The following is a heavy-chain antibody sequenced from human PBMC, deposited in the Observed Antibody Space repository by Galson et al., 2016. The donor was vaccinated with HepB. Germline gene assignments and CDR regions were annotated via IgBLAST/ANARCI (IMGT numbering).Heavy chain of an antibody. D-gene: IGHD4-23*01. J-gene: IGHJ3*02. V-gene: IGHV3-33*01. CDR3: ARDAGGNSDAFDI. CDR2: VWNDGYKR. Sequence: SLRLSCAASGFTFSSYGIHWVRQAPGKGLEWVAVVWNDGYKRYYADSVKGRLTISRDNSKNTVDLQLNSLRAEDTAVYYCARDAGGNSDAFDIWGQGTMVTVSS. CDR1: GFTFSSYG.